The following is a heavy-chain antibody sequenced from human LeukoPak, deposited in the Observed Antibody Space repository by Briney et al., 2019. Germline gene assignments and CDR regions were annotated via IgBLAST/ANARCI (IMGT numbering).Heavy chain of an antibody. Sequence: SETPSLTCAVSGYSISSGYYWGWIRQPPGKGLEWIGSIYHSGSTYYNPSLKSRVTISVDTSKNQFSLKLSSVTAADTAVYYCARVVLRYFDWSEYHFDYWGQGTLVTVSS. J-gene: IGHJ4*02. CDR1: GYSISSGYY. D-gene: IGHD3-9*01. CDR2: IYHSGST. V-gene: IGHV4-38-2*01. CDR3: ARVVLRYFDWSEYHFDY.